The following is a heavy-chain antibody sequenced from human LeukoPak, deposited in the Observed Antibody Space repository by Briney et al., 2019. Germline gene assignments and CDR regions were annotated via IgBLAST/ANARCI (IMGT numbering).Heavy chain of an antibody. CDR3: TTDPGDYEDY. Sequence: AGGSLRLSCAASGFSFTNAWMSWVRQPPGKGLEWVGRIKSKTDGGASDYAAPVKGRFSISRDDSKNKLYLQMNSLKTEDTAVYYCTTDPGDYEDYWGQGTLVTVAS. CDR1: GFSFTNAW. V-gene: IGHV3-15*01. CDR2: IKSKTDGGAS. J-gene: IGHJ4*02. D-gene: IGHD4-17*01.